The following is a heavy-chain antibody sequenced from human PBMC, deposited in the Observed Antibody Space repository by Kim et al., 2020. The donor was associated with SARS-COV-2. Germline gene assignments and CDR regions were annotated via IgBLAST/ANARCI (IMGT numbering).Heavy chain of an antibody. J-gene: IGHJ5*02. CDR2: IDPSDSYT. CDR3: ARQGAASSFDP. V-gene: IGHV5-10-1*01. CDR1: GYSFTNYW. D-gene: IGHD2-2*01. Sequence: GESLKISCKGSGYSFTNYWISWVRQMPGKGLERMGRIDPSDSYTKYSPSFQGHVTISADKSITTAYLQWSSLEASDTAMYYCARQGAASSFDPWGQGTLVTVSS.